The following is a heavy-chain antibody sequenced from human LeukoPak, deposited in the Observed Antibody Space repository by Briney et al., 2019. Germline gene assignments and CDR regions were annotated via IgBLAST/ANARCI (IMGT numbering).Heavy chain of an antibody. CDR2: ISGSGGST. CDR1: GFTFSGYA. D-gene: IGHD3-10*01. V-gene: IGHV3-23*01. Sequence: GGSLRLSCAASGFTFSGYAMSWVRQAPGKGLEWVSAISGSGGSTYYADSVKGRFTISRDNSKNTLYLQMNSLRAEDTAVYYCAKAIYYYGSGEDFDYWGQGTLVTVSS. J-gene: IGHJ4*02. CDR3: AKAIYYYGSGEDFDY.